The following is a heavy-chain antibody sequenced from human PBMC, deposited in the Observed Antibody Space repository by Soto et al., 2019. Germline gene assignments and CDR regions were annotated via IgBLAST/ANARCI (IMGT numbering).Heavy chain of an antibody. D-gene: IGHD2-15*01. CDR1: GYTFTSYG. J-gene: IGHJ4*02. V-gene: IGHV1-18*01. CDR3: VVAAQPYYFDY. Sequence: QVQLVQSGAEGKKPGASVKVSCKASGYTFTSYGISWVRQAPGQGLEWMGWISAYNGNTNYAQKLQGRVTMTTDTSTSTADMELRSLRSDDTAVYYGVVAAQPYYFDYWGQGTLVTVSS. CDR2: ISAYNGNT.